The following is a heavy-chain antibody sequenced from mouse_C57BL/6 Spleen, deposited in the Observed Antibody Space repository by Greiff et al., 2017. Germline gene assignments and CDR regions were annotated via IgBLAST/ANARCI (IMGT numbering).Heavy chain of an antibody. J-gene: IGHJ2*01. CDR3: GRGGDYYGSLPLFDD. D-gene: IGHD1-1*01. V-gene: IGHV1-47*01. Sequence: VQLQQSGAELVKPGASVKMSCKASGYTFTTYPIEWMKQNHGKSLEWIGNFHPYNDDTKYNEKFKGKATLTVEKSSRTVYMELSRLTSDDSAVYYCGRGGDYYGSLPLFDDWGQGATLTVSS. CDR1: GYTFTTYP. CDR2: FHPYNDDT.